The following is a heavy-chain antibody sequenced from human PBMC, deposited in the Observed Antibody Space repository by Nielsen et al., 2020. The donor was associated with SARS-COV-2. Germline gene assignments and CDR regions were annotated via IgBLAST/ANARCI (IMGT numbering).Heavy chain of an antibody. Sequence: GSLRLSCTVSGYSISSGYYWGWIRQPPGKGLEWIGSIYHSGSTYYNPSLKSRVTISVDTSKNQFSLKLSSVTAADTAVYYCARLRYSSSTAAFDYWGQGTLVTVSS. CDR1: GYSISSGYY. CDR3: ARLRYSSSTAAFDY. J-gene: IGHJ4*02. V-gene: IGHV4-38-2*02. D-gene: IGHD6-6*01. CDR2: IYHSGST.